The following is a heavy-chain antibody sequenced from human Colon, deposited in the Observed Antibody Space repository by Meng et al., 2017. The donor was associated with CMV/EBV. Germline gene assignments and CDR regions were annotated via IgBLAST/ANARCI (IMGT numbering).Heavy chain of an antibody. Sequence: GESLKISCAASGFTFSSYAMSWVRQTPGKGLEWVSTIDSSGAYIADSVKGRFTVSRDNFKNTLDLQMNSLRVEDAATYYCTKLMGNTRVDHWGQGTQVTSPQ. J-gene: IGHJ5*02. CDR3: TKLMGNTRVDH. CDR1: GFTFSSYA. D-gene: IGHD5-24*01. CDR2: IDSSGA. V-gene: IGHV3-23*05.